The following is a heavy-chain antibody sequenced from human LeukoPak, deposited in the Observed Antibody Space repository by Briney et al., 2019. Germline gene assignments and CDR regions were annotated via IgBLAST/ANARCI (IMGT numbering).Heavy chain of an antibody. CDR3: ATLPLIAVAGTRHDY. J-gene: IGHJ4*02. CDR2: INHSGST. CDR1: GGSFSGYY. V-gene: IGHV4-34*01. Sequence: PSETLSLTCAVYGGSFSGYYWSWIRQPPGKGLEWIGEINHSGSTNYNPSLKSRVTISVDTSKNQFSLKLSSVTAADTAVYYCATLPLIAVAGTRHDYWGQGTLVTASS. D-gene: IGHD6-19*01.